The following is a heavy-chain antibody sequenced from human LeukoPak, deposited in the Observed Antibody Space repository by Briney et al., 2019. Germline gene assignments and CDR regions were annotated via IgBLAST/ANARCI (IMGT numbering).Heavy chain of an antibody. CDR1: AFTFGSYW. J-gene: IGHJ4*02. V-gene: IGHV3-7*04. Sequence: GGSLRLSCAASAFTFGSYWMSWLRQAPGKGLEWVANIKGDGSEKYYVDSVKGRFTISRDNAANSLYLQMSSLRAEDTAVYYCARDLDYWGQGTLVTVSS. CDR2: IKGDGSEK. CDR3: ARDLDY.